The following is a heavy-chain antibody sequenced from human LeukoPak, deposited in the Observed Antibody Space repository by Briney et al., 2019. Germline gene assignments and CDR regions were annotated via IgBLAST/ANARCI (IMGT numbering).Heavy chain of an antibody. CDR3: ARDGDYDFWSGYSDY. Sequence: ASVKVSCKASGGTFSSYAISWVRQAPGQGLEWMGGIIPIFGTANYAQKFQGRVTITADESTGTAYMELSSLRSEDTAVYYCARDGDYDFWSGYSDYWGQGTLVTVSS. CDR1: GGTFSSYA. V-gene: IGHV1-69*01. D-gene: IGHD3-3*01. J-gene: IGHJ4*02. CDR2: IIPIFGTA.